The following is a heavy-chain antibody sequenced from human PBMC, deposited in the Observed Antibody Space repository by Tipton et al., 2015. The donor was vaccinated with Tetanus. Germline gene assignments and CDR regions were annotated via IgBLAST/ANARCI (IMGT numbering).Heavy chain of an antibody. CDR1: GGSIRSGGYY. CDR2: IYYTGNT. J-gene: IGHJ5*02. CDR3: ARRLVQNLFDP. Sequence: TLSLTCNVSGGSIRSGGYYWTWIRQHPVRGLEWIGYIYYTGNTYYNPSLKSRVTISVDTPESQFSLRLTSVTAADTAVFYCARRLVQNLFDPWGQGTLVTVSS. V-gene: IGHV4-31*03. D-gene: IGHD3-9*01.